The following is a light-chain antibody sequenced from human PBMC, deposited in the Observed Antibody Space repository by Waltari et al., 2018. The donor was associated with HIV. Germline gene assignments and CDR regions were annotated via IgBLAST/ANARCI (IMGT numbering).Light chain of an antibody. CDR2: SNN. CDR3: AVWDDSLFGAI. J-gene: IGLJ2*01. V-gene: IGLV1-44*01. CDR1: SSNVESNT. Sequence: QSVLTQPPSASGTPGQRVTISCSGSSSNVESNTVTWFQQFPGTAPKLLIYSNNRRPSGVPGRVSGSKSGTSAALAISGLQSGDEAEYDCAVWDDSLFGAIFGGGTKLTVL.